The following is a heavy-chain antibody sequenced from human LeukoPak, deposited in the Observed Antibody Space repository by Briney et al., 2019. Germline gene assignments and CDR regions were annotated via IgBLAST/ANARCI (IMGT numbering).Heavy chain of an antibody. CDR2: ISSSSSTI. Sequence: TGGSLRLSCAASGFTFSSYSMNWVRQAPGKGLEWVSYISSSSSTIYYADSVKGRFTISRDNAKNSLYLQMNSLRAEDTAVYYCARDRGYCRGTTCYAYYMDVWGTGTTVTVSS. D-gene: IGHD2-2*01. J-gene: IGHJ6*03. CDR3: ARDRGYCRGTTCYAYYMDV. V-gene: IGHV3-48*01. CDR1: GFTFSSYS.